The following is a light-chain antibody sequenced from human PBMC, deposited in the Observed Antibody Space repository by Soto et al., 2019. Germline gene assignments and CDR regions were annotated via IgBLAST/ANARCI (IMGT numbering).Light chain of an antibody. Sequence: HFTPAPTSPSSSVGDRHTIPCPASQGINTFLAWYQQKQGKXPKXXIYAASTLQSGVPSRFSGSGSGTDLTITISSLQSEDFETYYCQQLNSYPITFGQGTRLEIK. J-gene: IGKJ5*01. CDR1: QGINTF. CDR3: QQLNSYPIT. V-gene: IGKV1-9*01. CDR2: AAS.